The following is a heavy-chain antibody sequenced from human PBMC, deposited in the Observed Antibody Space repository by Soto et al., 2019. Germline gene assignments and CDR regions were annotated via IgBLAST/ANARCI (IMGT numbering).Heavy chain of an antibody. CDR1: GGSISSGGYH. Sequence: PSETLSLTCTVSGGSISSGGYHWSWIRQHPGKGLEWIGYIYYNGSTYYNPSLKSRVTISVDTSKNQFSLKLSSVTAADTAVYYCAREITIFGVVITEGWFDPWGQGTLVTV. D-gene: IGHD3-3*01. CDR3: AREITIFGVVITEGWFDP. V-gene: IGHV4-31*03. J-gene: IGHJ5*02. CDR2: IYYNGST.